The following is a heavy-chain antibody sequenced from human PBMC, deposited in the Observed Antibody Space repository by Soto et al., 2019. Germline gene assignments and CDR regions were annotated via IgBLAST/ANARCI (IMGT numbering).Heavy chain of an antibody. V-gene: IGHV3-33*01. CDR3: ARALGCAHYFCYGMDV. CDR2: IRDDGVNK. Sequence: LRLSCAASGFNFYNYGMHWVRQAPGKGLEWAAVIRDDGVNKYYADSVKGRFTISRDNPKSTAYLQMDSLRAEDTAVYYCARALGCAHYFCYGMDVWGQGTTVTVSS. CDR1: GFNFYNYG. D-gene: IGHD2-15*01. J-gene: IGHJ6*02.